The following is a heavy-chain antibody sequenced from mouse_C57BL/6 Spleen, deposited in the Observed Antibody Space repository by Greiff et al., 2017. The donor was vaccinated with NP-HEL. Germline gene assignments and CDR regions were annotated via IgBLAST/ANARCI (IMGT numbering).Heavy chain of an antibody. CDR2: ISGGGGNT. V-gene: IGHV5-9*01. Sequence: EVMLVESGGGLVKPGGSLKLSCAASGFTFSTYTMSWVRQTPEKRLEWVATISGGGGNTYYPDSVRGRFTISSDKAKNTLYLQMSSLRSEDTAFYYCTRQGLTWFAYWGQGTLVTVSA. J-gene: IGHJ3*01. CDR3: TRQGLTWFAY. CDR1: GFTFSTYT.